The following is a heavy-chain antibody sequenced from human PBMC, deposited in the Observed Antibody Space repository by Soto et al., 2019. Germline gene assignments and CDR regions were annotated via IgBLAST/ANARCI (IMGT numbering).Heavy chain of an antibody. CDR1: GGTFSSYT. D-gene: IGHD3-3*01. Sequence: QVQLVQSGAEVKKPGSSVKVSCKASGGTFSSYTFSWVRQAPGQGLEWMGRIIPILGIANYAQKFQGRVTITADKSTSTAYMELSSLRSEDTAVYYCARDRANAWSGYYQSFWFDPWGQGTLVTVSS. V-gene: IGHV1-69*08. J-gene: IGHJ5*02. CDR3: ARDRANAWSGYYQSFWFDP. CDR2: IIPILGIA.